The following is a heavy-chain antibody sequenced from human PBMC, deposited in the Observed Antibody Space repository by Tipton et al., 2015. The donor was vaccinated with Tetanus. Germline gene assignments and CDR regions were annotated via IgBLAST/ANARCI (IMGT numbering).Heavy chain of an antibody. CDR3: AREADWSGGSCFSGAFDT. V-gene: IGHV3-33*01. Sequence: SLRLSCAASGFIFSSYGIHWVRQAPGKGLEWLAVSWYDGTDKYYADSVKGRFTISRDNSKNSLYLQMNSLRAEDTALSHCAREADWSGGSCFSGAFDTWGQGTPVTVSS. J-gene: IGHJ4*02. D-gene: IGHD2-15*01. CDR2: SWYDGTDK. CDR1: GFIFSSYG.